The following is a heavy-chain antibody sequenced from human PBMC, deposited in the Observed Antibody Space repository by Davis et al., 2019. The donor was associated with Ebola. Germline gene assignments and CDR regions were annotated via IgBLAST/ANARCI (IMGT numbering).Heavy chain of an antibody. CDR1: GDSVSTAG. D-gene: IGHD5-12*01. CDR2: TYYKSKWYN. Sequence: HSQTLSLTCAISGDSVSTAGWNWIRQSPSRGLEWLGRTYYKSKWYNDYAESVKGRITINPDTSKNQFSLQLNSVTPEDTAMYYCARGWLRMSFDIWGQGTMVTVSS. J-gene: IGHJ3*02. V-gene: IGHV6-1*01. CDR3: ARGWLRMSFDI.